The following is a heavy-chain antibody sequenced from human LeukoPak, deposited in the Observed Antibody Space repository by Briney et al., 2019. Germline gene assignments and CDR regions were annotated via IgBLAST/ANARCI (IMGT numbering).Heavy chain of an antibody. CDR3: ASLGSGWIRHDY. J-gene: IGHJ4*02. D-gene: IGHD6-19*01. CDR2: ISSSSSYI. V-gene: IGHV3-21*01. Sequence: GGSLRLSCAASGFTFSSYSVNWVRQAPGKGLEWVSSISSSSSYIYYADSVKGRFTISRDNAKNSLYLQMNSLRAEDTAVYYCASLGSGWIRHDYWGQGTLVTVSS. CDR1: GFTFSSYS.